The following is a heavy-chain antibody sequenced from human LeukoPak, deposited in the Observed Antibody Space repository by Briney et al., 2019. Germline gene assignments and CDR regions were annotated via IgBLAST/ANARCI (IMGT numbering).Heavy chain of an antibody. D-gene: IGHD2-8*01. CDR1: GGSISSSSYY. CDR3: ARVGYCTNGVCYNWFDP. Sequence: SETLSLTCTVSGGSISSSSYYWGWIRQPPGKGLEWIGSIYYSGSTYYNPSLKSRVTISADTSKNQFSLKLNSVTAADTAVHYCARVGYCTNGVCYNWFDPWGRGTLVTVSS. J-gene: IGHJ5*02. CDR2: IYYSGST. V-gene: IGHV4-39*01.